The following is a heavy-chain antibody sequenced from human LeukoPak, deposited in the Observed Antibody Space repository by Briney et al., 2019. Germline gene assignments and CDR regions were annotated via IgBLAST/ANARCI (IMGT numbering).Heavy chain of an antibody. CDR1: GGSISSGDYY. CDR2: IYYSGST. D-gene: IGHD3-10*01. Sequence: SETLSLTCTVSGGSISSGDYYWSWIRQPPGKGLEWIGYIYYSGSTYYNPSLKSRVTISVDTSKNQFSLKLSSVTAADTAVYYCAREGGLLWFGELSKPGDYFDYGGQGPRVPVSS. V-gene: IGHV4-30-4*01. J-gene: IGHJ4*02. CDR3: AREGGLLWFGELSKPGDYFDY.